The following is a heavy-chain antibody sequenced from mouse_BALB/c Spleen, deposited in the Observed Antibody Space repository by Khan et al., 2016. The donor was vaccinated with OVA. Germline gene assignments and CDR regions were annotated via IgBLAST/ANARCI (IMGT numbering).Heavy chain of an antibody. CDR1: GYTFINYW. V-gene: IGHV1-7*01. CDR3: ARRGLRWDFDY. J-gene: IGHJ2*01. D-gene: IGHD1-1*01. CDR2: INPRTGYT. Sequence: QIQLVQSGAELAKPGASVKMSCKASGYTFINYWILWVKQRPGQGLEWIGYINPRTGYTEYNQKFKDKATLNAAKSSSTASMQLSSLASEDYAVYYGARRGLRWDFDYWGQGTTLTVSS.